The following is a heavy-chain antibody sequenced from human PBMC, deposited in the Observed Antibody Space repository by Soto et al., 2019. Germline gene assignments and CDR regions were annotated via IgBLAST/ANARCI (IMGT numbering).Heavy chain of an antibody. CDR2: IIPIFGTA. CDR1: GGTFSSYA. Sequence: SVKVSCKASGGTFSSYAISWVRQAPGQGLEWMGGIIPIFGTANYAQKFQGRVTITADESTSTAYMELSSLRSEDTAVYYCARVRDELSYYYGMDVWGQGTTVTVSS. V-gene: IGHV1-69*13. CDR3: ARVRDELSYYYGMDV. J-gene: IGHJ6*02.